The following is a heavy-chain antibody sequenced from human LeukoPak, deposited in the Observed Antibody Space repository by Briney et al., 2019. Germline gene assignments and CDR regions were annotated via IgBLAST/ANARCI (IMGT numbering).Heavy chain of an antibody. CDR1: GYTFTSYG. CDR3: ARASTYSSSWYTTNSAEYVQH. J-gene: IGHJ1*01. Sequence: ASVKVSCKASGYTFTSYGISWVRQAPGQGVERMGWISAYNGNTNYAQKLQGRVTMTTDTSTSTAYMELRSLRSDDTAVYYCARASTYSSSWYTTNSAEYVQHWGQGTLVTVSS. CDR2: ISAYNGNT. D-gene: IGHD6-13*01. V-gene: IGHV1-18*01.